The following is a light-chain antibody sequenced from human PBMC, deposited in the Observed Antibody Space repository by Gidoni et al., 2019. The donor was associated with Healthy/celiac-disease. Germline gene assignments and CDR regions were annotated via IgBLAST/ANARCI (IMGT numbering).Light chain of an antibody. V-gene: IGLV3-1*01. J-gene: IGLJ2*01. CDR1: KLGDKY. CDR3: QAWDSSTVV. CDR2: QDS. Sequence: YELTQPPSVPVSPGQTASITCSGDKLGDKYACWYQQKPGQSPVLVIYQDSKRPSGIPERFSGSNSGNTATLTISGTQAMDEADYYCQAWDSSTVVFGGGTKLTVL.